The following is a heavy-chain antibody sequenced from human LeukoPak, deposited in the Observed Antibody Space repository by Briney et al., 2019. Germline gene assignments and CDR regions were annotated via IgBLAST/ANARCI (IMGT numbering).Heavy chain of an antibody. CDR3: ARGDILTGSYYFGY. CDR1: GGSISSYY. J-gene: IGHJ4*02. D-gene: IGHD3-9*01. CDR2: IYYSGST. Sequence: SETLSLTCTVSGGSISSYYWSWIRQLPGKGLEWIGYIYYSGSTNYNPSLKSRVTISVDTSKNQFSLKLSSVTAADTAVYYCARGDILTGSYYFGYWGQGTLATVSS. V-gene: IGHV4-59*01.